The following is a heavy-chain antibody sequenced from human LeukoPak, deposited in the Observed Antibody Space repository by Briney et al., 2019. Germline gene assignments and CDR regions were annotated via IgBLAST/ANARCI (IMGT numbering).Heavy chain of an antibody. CDR3: ATDPGEIVPAAKGPRGDYCYGMDV. D-gene: IGHD2-2*01. V-gene: IGHV1-24*01. Sequence: VASVKVSCKVSGYTLTELSMHWVRQAPGKGLEWMGGFDPEDGGTIYAQKFQGRVTMTEDTSTDTAYMELNSLRSDDTAVYYCATDPGEIVPAAKGPRGDYCYGMDVWGQGTTVTVSS. CDR1: GYTLTELS. CDR2: FDPEDGGT. J-gene: IGHJ6*02.